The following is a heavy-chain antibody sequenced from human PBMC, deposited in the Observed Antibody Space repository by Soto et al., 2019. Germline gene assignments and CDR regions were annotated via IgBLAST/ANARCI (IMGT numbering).Heavy chain of an antibody. J-gene: IGHJ4*02. CDR3: AKEYYPYTSDWYATFEY. D-gene: IGHD6-19*01. CDR1: GFTFNNYA. Sequence: QVQLVESGGGVVQPGRSLRLSCEASGFTFNNYAMYWVRQAPGKGLEWVASIWNDGSSKNYADSVKGRFAISRDNFKNMVFLQMNSLRAEDTAVYYCAKEYYPYTSDWYATFEYWGQGTVVTVSS. CDR2: IWNDGSSK. V-gene: IGHV3-33*06.